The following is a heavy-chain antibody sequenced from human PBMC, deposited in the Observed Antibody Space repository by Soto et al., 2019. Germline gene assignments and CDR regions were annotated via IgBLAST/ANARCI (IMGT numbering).Heavy chain of an antibody. D-gene: IGHD1-26*01. V-gene: IGHV3-72*01. J-gene: IGHJ4*02. Sequence: PGGSLRLSCAASGFTFSTYSMNWVRQAPGKGLEWVARSRNKANSYTTEYAASVKGRFTISRDDSKRSLYLQMNSLKTEDTAVYYCTIGGIVGATNDYWGQGTLVTVSS. CDR2: SRNKANSYTT. CDR3: TIGGIVGATNDY. CDR1: GFTFSTYS.